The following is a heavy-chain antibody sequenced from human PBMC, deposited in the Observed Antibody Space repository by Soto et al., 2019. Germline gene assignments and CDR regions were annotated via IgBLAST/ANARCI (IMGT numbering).Heavy chain of an antibody. D-gene: IGHD3-9*01. J-gene: IGHJ4*02. CDR2: IYSGGST. CDR3: ARPDYDILTGYYLTDY. V-gene: IGHV3-66*01. Sequence: EVQLVESGGGLVQPGGSLRLSCAASGFTVSSNYMSWVRQAPRKGLEWVSVIYSGGSTYYADSVKGRFTISRDNSKNTLYLQMNSLRAEDTAVYYCARPDYDILTGYYLTDYRGQGTLVTVSS. CDR1: GFTVSSNY.